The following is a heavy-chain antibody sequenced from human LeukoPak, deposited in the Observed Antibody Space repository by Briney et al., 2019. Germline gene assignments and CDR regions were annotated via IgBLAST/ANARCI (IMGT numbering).Heavy chain of an antibody. CDR2: IYSGGST. CDR1: GFTVNNNY. CDR3: ARGASLYSSGWYYPY. D-gene: IGHD6-19*01. Sequence: GGSLRLSCAVSGFTVNNNYMSWVRQAPGKGLEWVSVIYSGGSTYYADSVKGRFTISRDNSKSTLYLQMNSLKAEDTAVYYCARGASLYSSGWYYPYWGQRTLVTVSS. J-gene: IGHJ4*02. V-gene: IGHV3-66*02.